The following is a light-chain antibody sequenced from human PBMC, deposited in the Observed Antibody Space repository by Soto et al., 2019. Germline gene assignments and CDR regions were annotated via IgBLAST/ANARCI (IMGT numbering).Light chain of an antibody. CDR1: QTISTY. V-gene: IGKV1-39*01. CDR2: DAS. CDR3: QQSYSTLT. J-gene: IGKJ3*01. Sequence: DIQMTQSPSSLSASVGDRVTITCRASQTISTYLNWYQQKPGKAPRLLIYDASSLLSGVPSRFSGSGSGTDFTLTIASLQPEDFSTYYCQQSYSTLTFGPGTKVDIK.